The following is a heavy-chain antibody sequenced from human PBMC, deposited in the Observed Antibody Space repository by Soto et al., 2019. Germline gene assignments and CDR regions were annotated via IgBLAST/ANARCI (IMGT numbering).Heavy chain of an antibody. J-gene: IGHJ6*02. V-gene: IGHV3-74*01. CDR3: ARGGYSGYYDYYYYYGMDV. CDR2: INSDGSST. CDR1: GFTLSSYG. D-gene: IGHD5-12*01. Sequence: GGCLRLSCAACGFTLSSYGVHWFRQARGKALVWFSRINSDGSSTSYADSVQGRFTISRDNAKNTLYLQMNSLRAEDTAVYYCARGGYSGYYDYYYYYGMDVWGQGTTVTVSS.